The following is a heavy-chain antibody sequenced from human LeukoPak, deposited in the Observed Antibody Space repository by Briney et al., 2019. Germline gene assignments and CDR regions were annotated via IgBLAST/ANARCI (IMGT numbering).Heavy chain of an antibody. CDR1: CGSISNYY. Sequence: SETLSFTCTVSCGSISNYYWTWIRQPPRKALEWIGYIYYSGSSSNNPSLSSRVTISLDTSKSQFSLKLSSVTAADTAVYYCARSGDCTNGVCYRSGWFDPWGQGTLVTVSS. CDR3: ARSGDCTNGVCYRSGWFDP. V-gene: IGHV4-59*12. D-gene: IGHD2-8*01. CDR2: IYYSGSS. J-gene: IGHJ5*02.